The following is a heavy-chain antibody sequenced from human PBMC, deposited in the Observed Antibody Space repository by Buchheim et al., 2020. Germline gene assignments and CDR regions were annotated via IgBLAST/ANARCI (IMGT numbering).Heavy chain of an antibody. CDR1: GFTFNNYA. D-gene: IGHD2-2*01. CDR2: IIGSGSRT. J-gene: IGHJ6*02. CDR3: AKGGYCSSSDCYRAYYYYNMDA. V-gene: IGHV3-23*01. Sequence: EVQLLESGGGLVQPGGSLRLSCAASGFTFNNYAMNWVSQVPGKGLEWVSGIIGSGSRTYYADSVKGRLNISRDNSKGTLYLPMNSLRAEDTAVYYCAKGGYCSSSDCYRAYYYYNMDAWGQGTT.